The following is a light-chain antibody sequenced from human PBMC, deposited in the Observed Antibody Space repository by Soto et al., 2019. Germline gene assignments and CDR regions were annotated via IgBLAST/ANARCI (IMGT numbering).Light chain of an antibody. J-gene: IGLJ1*01. Sequence: QSVLTQPPSASGSPGQSGTISCTGTSSDVGGYNYVSWHQQHPGKAPKLIIYDVTKRPSGVPDRFSGSKSGYTASLTVSGLQAEDEADYYCSSFAGGNIYVFGTGTKVTVL. V-gene: IGLV2-8*01. CDR2: DVT. CDR1: SSDVGGYNY. CDR3: SSFAGGNIYV.